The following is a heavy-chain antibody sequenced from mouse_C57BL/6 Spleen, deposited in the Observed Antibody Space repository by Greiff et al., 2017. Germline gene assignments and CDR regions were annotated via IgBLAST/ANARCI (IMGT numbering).Heavy chain of an antibody. CDR1: GYTFTSYW. CDR3: ARDLHYAMDY. CDR2: IDPSDSET. J-gene: IGHJ4*01. V-gene: IGHV1-52*01. Sequence: QVQLQQPGAELVRPGSSVKLSCKASGYTFTSYWMHWVKQRPIQGLEWIGNIDPSDSETHYNQKFKDKATLTVDKSSSTAYMQLSSLTSEDSAAYYCARDLHYAMDYWGQGTSVTVSS.